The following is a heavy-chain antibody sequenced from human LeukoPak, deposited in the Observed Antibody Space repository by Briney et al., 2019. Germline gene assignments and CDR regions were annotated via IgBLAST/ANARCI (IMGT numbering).Heavy chain of an antibody. V-gene: IGHV1-69*04. CDR3: VIAVAGTGGDAFDI. CDR1: GGTFSSYA. Sequence: SVKVSCKASGGTFSSYAISWVRQAPGQGLEWTGRIIPILGIANYAQKFQGRVTITADKSTSTAYMELSSLRSEDTAVYYCVIAVAGTGGDAFDIWGQGTMVTVSS. J-gene: IGHJ3*02. D-gene: IGHD6-19*01. CDR2: IIPILGIA.